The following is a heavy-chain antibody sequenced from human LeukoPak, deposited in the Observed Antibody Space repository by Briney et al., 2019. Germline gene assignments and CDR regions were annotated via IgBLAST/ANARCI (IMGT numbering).Heavy chain of an antibody. J-gene: IGHJ6*02. V-gene: IGHV4-34*01. D-gene: IGHD5-18*01. CDR2: INHSGST. Sequence: SETLSLTCAVYGGSFSGYYWSWIRQPPGKGLEWIGEINHSGSTNYNPSLKSRVTISVDTSKNQFSLKLSSVTAADTAVYYCARAQLWGYYYYGLDVWGQGTTVTVSS. CDR1: GGSFSGYY. CDR3: ARAQLWGYYYYGLDV.